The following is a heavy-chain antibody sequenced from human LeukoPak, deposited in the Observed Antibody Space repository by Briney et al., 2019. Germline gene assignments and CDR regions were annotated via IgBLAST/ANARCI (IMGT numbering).Heavy chain of an antibody. CDR1: GGSISSYD. D-gene: IGHD5-24*01. CDR2: IYYSGYS. V-gene: IGHV4-59*01. Sequence: SSGTLSLTCTVSGGSISSYDWSWIRQPPGKGLEWIGNIYYSGYSNYNPSLKSRVTISLDTSNNQFSLKLSSVTAADTAVYCCASRRHGYRIFDYWGQGTLVTVSS. J-gene: IGHJ4*02. CDR3: ASRRHGYRIFDY.